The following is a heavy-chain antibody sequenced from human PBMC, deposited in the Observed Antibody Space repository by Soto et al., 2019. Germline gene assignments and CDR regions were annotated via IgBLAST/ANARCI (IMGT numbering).Heavy chain of an antibody. Sequence: QVQLQESGPGLVKPSQTLSLTCTVSGGSISSGGYYWSWIRQHPGKGLEWIGYIYYSGSTYYNPSLKSRVTISVDTSKNQFSLKLSSVTAADTAVYYCARDRRPSMGMGPEHPPYRPVWGQGTLVTVSS. V-gene: IGHV4-31*03. J-gene: IGHJ4*02. CDR2: IYYSGST. CDR1: GGSISSGGYY. D-gene: IGHD3-10*01. CDR3: ARDRRPSMGMGPEHPPYRPV.